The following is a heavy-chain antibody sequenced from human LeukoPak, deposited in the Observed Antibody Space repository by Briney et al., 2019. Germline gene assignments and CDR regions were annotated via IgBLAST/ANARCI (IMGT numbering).Heavy chain of an antibody. J-gene: IGHJ5*02. CDR1: GGSISSGGYS. Sequence: SETLSLTCAVSGGSISSGGYSWSWIRQPPGKGLEWIGYIYHSGSTYYNPSLKSRVTISVDRSKNQFSLKLSSVTAADTAVYYCARVEYGSSGKIFDPWGQGTLVTVSS. D-gene: IGHD3-22*01. CDR3: ARVEYGSSGKIFDP. V-gene: IGHV4-30-2*01. CDR2: IYHSGST.